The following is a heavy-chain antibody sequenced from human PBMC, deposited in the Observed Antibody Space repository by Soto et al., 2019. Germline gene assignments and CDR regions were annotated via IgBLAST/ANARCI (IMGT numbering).Heavy chain of an antibody. Sequence: QVQLQESGPGLVKPSETLSLTCTVSGGSVSSGSYYWSWIRQPPGKGLEWIGYIYYSGSTTYNPSLKRRVTISADTSKNQFSLKLSSVTAADTAVYYCAREPDSSGYYCAFDIWGQGTMVTVSS. D-gene: IGHD3-22*01. J-gene: IGHJ3*02. V-gene: IGHV4-61*01. CDR1: GGSVSSGSYY. CDR3: AREPDSSGYYCAFDI. CDR2: IYYSGST.